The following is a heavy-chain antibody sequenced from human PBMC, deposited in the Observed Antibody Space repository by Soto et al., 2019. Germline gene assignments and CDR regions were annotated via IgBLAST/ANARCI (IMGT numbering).Heavy chain of an antibody. V-gene: IGHV5-51*01. D-gene: IGHD3-16*01. CDR2: IYPGDSDT. CDR1: GYSFNRYL. Sequence: ESLKISCKGSGYSFNRYLIGWVRQMPGKGLEWMGIIYPGDSDTRYSPSFQGQVTISADKSISTAYLQWSSLKASDTAMYYCARWIPSTWGFDYWGQGTLVTVSS. J-gene: IGHJ4*02. CDR3: ARWIPSTWGFDY.